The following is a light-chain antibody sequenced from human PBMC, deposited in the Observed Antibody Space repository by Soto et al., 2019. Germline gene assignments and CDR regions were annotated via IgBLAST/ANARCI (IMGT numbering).Light chain of an antibody. CDR1: SSDVGRYSY. J-gene: IGLJ1*01. Sequence: QSVLTQPRSVSGCPGQSVSISCTGTSSDVGRYSYVSWYHQHPGKAPKLMIYDVSERPSGVPDRFSGPKSGNTASLTISGLQAEDEADYYCCSYAGTYTGVFGTGTKVTVL. CDR3: CSYAGTYTGV. CDR2: DVS. V-gene: IGLV2-11*01.